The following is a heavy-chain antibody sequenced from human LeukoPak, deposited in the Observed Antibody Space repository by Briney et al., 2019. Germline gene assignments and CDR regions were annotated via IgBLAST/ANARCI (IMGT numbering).Heavy chain of an antibody. CDR1: GFTFSSYA. D-gene: IGHD5-18*01. CDR3: AKGGDTAMVIRPYYFDY. V-gene: IGHV3-23*01. CDR2: ISGSGGST. Sequence: GGSLRLSCAASGFTFSSYAMSWVRQAPGKGLEWVSAISGSGGSTYYADSVKGRFTISRDNSKNTVYLQMNSLRAEDTAVYYCAKGGDTAMVIRPYYFDYWGQGTLVTVYS. J-gene: IGHJ4*02.